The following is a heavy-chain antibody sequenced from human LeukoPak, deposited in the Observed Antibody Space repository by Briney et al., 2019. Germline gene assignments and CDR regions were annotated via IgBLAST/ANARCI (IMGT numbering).Heavy chain of an antibody. CDR2: ISAYNGNT. J-gene: IGHJ4*02. Sequence: GASVKVSCKASGYTFTSYGISWVRQAPGQGLEWMGWISAYNGNTNYAQKLQGRVTMTTDTSTNTAYMELKSLRSDDTAVYYCARDSYGSGSYLTEFDYWGQGTLVTVSS. CDR3: ARDSYGSGSYLTEFDY. D-gene: IGHD3-10*01. V-gene: IGHV1-18*01. CDR1: GYTFTSYG.